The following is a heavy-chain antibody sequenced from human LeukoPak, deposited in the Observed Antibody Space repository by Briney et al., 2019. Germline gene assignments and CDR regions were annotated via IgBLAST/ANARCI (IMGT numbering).Heavy chain of an antibody. D-gene: IGHD3-16*01. Sequence: GMSLRLSCAASGFTFRGSGMHWVRQAPGKGLEWVSYISTSSSTIYYADSVKGRFTISRDNAKNSLYLQVASLRGDDTATYYCAREGNDYYYDQWGQGTLVTVSP. V-gene: IGHV3-48*04. CDR2: ISTSSSTI. CDR1: GFTFRGSG. J-gene: IGHJ4*02. CDR3: AREGNDYYYDQ.